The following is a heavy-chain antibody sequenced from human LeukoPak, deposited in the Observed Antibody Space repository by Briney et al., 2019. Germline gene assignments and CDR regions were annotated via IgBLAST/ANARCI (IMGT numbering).Heavy chain of an antibody. D-gene: IGHD5-24*01. CDR1: GFTFSSYS. V-gene: IGHV3-21*01. Sequence: GGSLRLSCAASGFTFSSYSMNWVRQAPGKGLKWVSSISGSSNYIYYADSVKGRFTISRDNAKNSLYLQMDSLRAEDTAVYYCARWSMATNGYYFDYWGQGTLVTVSS. J-gene: IGHJ4*02. CDR2: ISGSSNYI. CDR3: ARWSMATNGYYFDY.